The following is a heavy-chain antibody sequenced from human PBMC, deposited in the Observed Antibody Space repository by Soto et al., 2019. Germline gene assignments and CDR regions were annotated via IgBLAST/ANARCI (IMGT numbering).Heavy chain of an antibody. Sequence: GGSLRLSCAASGFTVSSNYMSWVRQAPGKGLEWVSLINSGGWTYYADSVKGRFTISRDNSKNTLYLQMNNLRAEDTAVYYCASGPGYSSTGFDYWGQGTLVTVSS. CDR3: ASGPGYSSTGFDY. J-gene: IGHJ4*02. V-gene: IGHV3-53*01. CDR1: GFTVSSNY. D-gene: IGHD2-2*01. CDR2: INSGGWT.